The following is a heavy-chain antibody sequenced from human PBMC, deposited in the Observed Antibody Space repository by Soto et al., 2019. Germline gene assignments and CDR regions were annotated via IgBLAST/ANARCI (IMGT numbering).Heavy chain of an antibody. Sequence: SETLSLTCTVSGGSISSYYWSWIRQPPGKGLEWIGYIYYSGSTNYNPSLKSRVTISVDTSKNQFSLKLSSVTAADTAVYYCARLNVYCFSTRCHGYYYMVSWGQAITVTVSS. CDR1: GGSISSYY. J-gene: IGHJ6*03. CDR2: IYYSGST. CDR3: ARLNVYCFSTRCHGYYYMVS. D-gene: IGHD2-2*01. V-gene: IGHV4-59*08.